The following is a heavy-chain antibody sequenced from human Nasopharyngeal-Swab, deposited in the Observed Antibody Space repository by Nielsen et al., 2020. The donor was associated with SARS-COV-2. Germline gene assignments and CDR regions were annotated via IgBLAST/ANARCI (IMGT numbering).Heavy chain of an antibody. D-gene: IGHD6-13*01. Sequence: GESLKISCAASGFTFSNAWMSWVRQAPGKGLEWVSSISSSSSYIYYADSVKGRFTISRDNAKNSLYLQMNSLRAEDTAVYYCARGGWEGIAAADTRVYWGQGTLVTVSS. J-gene: IGHJ4*02. CDR1: GFTFSNAW. V-gene: IGHV3-21*01. CDR2: ISSSSSYI. CDR3: ARGGWEGIAAADTRVY.